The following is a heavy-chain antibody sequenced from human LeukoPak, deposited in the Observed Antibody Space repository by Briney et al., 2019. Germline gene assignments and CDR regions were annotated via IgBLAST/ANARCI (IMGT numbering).Heavy chain of an antibody. J-gene: IGHJ3*02. CDR2: ISAYNGNT. CDR1: GYTFTSYG. Sequence: ASVKVSCKASGYTFTSYGISWVRQAPGQGLEWMGWISAYNGNTNYAQKLQGRVTMTTDTSTSTAYMELRSLRSDDTAVYYCATLYFWQWLGTRFFDIWGQGTMVTVSS. CDR3: ATLYFWQWLGTRFFDI. D-gene: IGHD6-19*01. V-gene: IGHV1-18*01.